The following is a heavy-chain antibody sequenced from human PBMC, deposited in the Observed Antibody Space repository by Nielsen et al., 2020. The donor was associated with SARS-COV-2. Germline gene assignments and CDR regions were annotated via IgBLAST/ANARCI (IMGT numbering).Heavy chain of an antibody. CDR1: GFTFDDYA. CDR3: ARDLPPRDIVVEGDYMDV. J-gene: IGHJ6*03. V-gene: IGHV3-9*01. Sequence: SLKISCAASGFTFDDYAMHWVRQAPGKGLEWVSGISWNSGSIGYADSVKGRFTISRDNAKNSLYLQMNSLRAEDTVVYYCARDLPPRDIVVEGDYMDVWGKGTTVTVSS. D-gene: IGHD2-2*01. CDR2: ISWNSGSI.